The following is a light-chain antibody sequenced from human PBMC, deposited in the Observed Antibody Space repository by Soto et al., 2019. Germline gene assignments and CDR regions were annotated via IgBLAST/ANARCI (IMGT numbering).Light chain of an antibody. V-gene: IGKV3-11*01. CDR3: QHGTNWPRT. CDR1: QSVRNY. CDR2: DAS. J-gene: IGKJ1*01. Sequence: EILVTQSPATLSLSPGERATLSCRARQSVRNYLTWYQQRPGQAPRLLIYDASNRATGIPARFSGSGSATDSTLTISSLAPEDFAFYYCQHGTNWPRTFGQGTKVDIK.